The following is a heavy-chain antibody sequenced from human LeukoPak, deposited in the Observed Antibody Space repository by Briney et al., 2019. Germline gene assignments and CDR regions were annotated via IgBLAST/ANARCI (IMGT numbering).Heavy chain of an antibody. CDR3: ARHRSGGSQDDAFDI. CDR1: GFTFSDYN. Sequence: GGSLRLSCAASGFTFSDYNMRWIRQAPGKGLEWVSSISRSGSTKYYADSVKGRLTISRQNAKNSLFLQMNSLRAEDTAVYYCARHRSGGSQDDAFDIWGQGTMVTVSS. CDR2: ISRSGSTK. V-gene: IGHV3-11*01. J-gene: IGHJ3*02. D-gene: IGHD2-15*01.